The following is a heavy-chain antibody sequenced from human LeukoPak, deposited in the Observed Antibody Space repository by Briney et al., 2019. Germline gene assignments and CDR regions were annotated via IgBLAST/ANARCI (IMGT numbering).Heavy chain of an antibody. Sequence: GSLSLSCAASGSTFSNYGMHWVRQAAGKGLELVAFISKDGSKKYYGGSVTGRFITSRDNSRNTVYLQMDSLRPEDTAVYYCAKDKGWSRVIDYWSQGTLVTVAS. CDR1: GSTFSNYG. D-gene: IGHD2-15*01. V-gene: IGHV3-30*18. J-gene: IGHJ4*02. CDR3: AKDKGWSRVIDY. CDR2: ISKDGSKK.